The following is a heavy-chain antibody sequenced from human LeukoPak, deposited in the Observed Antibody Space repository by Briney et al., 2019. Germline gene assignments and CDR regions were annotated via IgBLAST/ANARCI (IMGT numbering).Heavy chain of an antibody. J-gene: IGHJ4*02. Sequence: GRSLRLSCAASGFTFSSYAMHWVRQAPGKGLEWVAVISYDGSNKYYADSVKGRFTISRDNSKNTLYLQMNSLKTEDTAVYYCTTDTAGLFDYWGQGTLVTVSS. V-gene: IGHV3-30-3*01. CDR2: ISYDGSNK. D-gene: IGHD5-18*01. CDR1: GFTFSSYA. CDR3: TTDTAGLFDY.